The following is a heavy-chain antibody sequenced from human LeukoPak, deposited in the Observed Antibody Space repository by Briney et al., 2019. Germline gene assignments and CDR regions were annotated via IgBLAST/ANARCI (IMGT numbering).Heavy chain of an antibody. J-gene: IGHJ6*02. CDR1: GYTFTSYG. CDR3: ARDQEVGTPGGYYGMDV. CDR2: ISVYNGNT. V-gene: IGHV1-18*01. Sequence: ASMKVSCKASGYTFTSYGISWVRQAPGQGLEWMGWISVYNGNTNYAQKLQGRVTMTTETSTSTAYMELRSLRSDDTAVYYCARDQEVGTPGGYYGMDVWGQGTTVTVSS. D-gene: IGHD1-1*01.